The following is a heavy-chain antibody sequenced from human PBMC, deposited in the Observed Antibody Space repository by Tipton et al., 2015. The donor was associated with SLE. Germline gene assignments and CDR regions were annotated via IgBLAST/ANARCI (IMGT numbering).Heavy chain of an antibody. CDR3: TADPSHGSEGDDY. Sequence: QLVQSGAEVKKPGASVKVSCKASGYTFTGYYMHWVRQAPGQGLEWMGRINPNSGDTNYAQKFQGRVTMTRDTSISTAYMELSGLRSDATAMYYCTADPSHGSEGDDYWGQGSLVTVYS. D-gene: IGHD3-10*01. CDR2: INPNSGDT. CDR1: GYTFTGYY. V-gene: IGHV1-2*06. J-gene: IGHJ4*02.